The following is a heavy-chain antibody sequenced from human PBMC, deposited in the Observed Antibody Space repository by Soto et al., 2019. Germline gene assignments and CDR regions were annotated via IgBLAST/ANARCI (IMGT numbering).Heavy chain of an antibody. V-gene: IGHV3-15*07. CDR2: IKSKTDGGTT. D-gene: IGHD5-18*01. J-gene: IGHJ6*02. CDR3: TTRSRTGTVDTAMVTLAFNYYGMDV. CDR1: GFTFSNAW. Sequence: GGSLRLSCAASGFTFSNAWMNWVRQAPGKGLEWVGRIKSKTDGGTTDYAAPVKGRFTISRDDSKNTLYLQMNSLKTEDTAVYYCTTRSRTGTVDTAMVTLAFNYYGMDVWGQGTTVTVSS.